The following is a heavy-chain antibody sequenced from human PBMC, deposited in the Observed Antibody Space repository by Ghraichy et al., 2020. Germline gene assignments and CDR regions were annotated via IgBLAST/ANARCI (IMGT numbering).Heavy chain of an antibody. Sequence: GGSLRLSCVASGFTFSDSSMTWVRQSPGKGLEWVAHLNITSRTSFYADSVKGRFTISRDSAQNSLYLQMNSLRNDHTAVYYCASPSAVVRFYYYDGLAPSGQATPVTVSS. CDR2: LNITSRTS. J-gene: IGHJ6*02. D-gene: IGHD4-23*01. CDR1: GFTFSDSS. V-gene: IGHV3-48*02. CDR3: ASPSAVVRFYYYDGLAP.